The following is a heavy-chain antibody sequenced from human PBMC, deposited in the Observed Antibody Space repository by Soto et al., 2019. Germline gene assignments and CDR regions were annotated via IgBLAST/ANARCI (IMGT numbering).Heavy chain of an antibody. J-gene: IGHJ6*02. V-gene: IGHV3-74*01. CDR3: ATSSSGWGYYYYYGMDV. CDR1: GFTFSSYW. D-gene: IGHD6-19*01. Sequence: EVQLVESGGGLVQPGGSLRLSCAASGFTFSSYWMHWVRQAPGKGLVWVSRINSDGSSTSYADSVKGRFTISRDNAKNTLYLQMNSLRAEDTAVYYCATSSSGWGYYYYYGMDVWGQGTTVTVSS. CDR2: INSDGSST.